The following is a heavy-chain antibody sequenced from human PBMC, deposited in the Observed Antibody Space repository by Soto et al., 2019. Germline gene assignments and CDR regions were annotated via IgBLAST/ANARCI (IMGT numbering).Heavy chain of an antibody. CDR2: ISGSGGST. CDR3: AKAEYYDSSGYDYFDY. J-gene: IGHJ4*02. Sequence: GGSLRLSCAASGFTFSSYAMSWVRQAPGKGLEWVSAISGSGGSTYYADSVKGRFTISRDNSKNTLYLQMNSLRAEDTAVYYCAKAEYYDSSGYDYFDYWGQGTLVTVSS. V-gene: IGHV3-23*01. CDR1: GFTFSSYA. D-gene: IGHD3-22*01.